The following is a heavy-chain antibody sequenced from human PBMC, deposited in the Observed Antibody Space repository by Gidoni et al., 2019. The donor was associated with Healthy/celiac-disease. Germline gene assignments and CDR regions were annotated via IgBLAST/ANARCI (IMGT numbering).Heavy chain of an antibody. Sequence: EVQLVESGGGLVQPGSSLRLSRAASGFTFDDYAMHWVRQAPGKGLEWVSGISWNSGSIGYADSVKGRFTISRDNAKNSLYLQMNSLRAEDMALYYCAKDRTPNYYYYGMDVWGQGTTVTVSS. V-gene: IGHV3-9*03. CDR1: GFTFDDYA. CDR2: ISWNSGSI. CDR3: AKDRTPNYYYYGMDV. J-gene: IGHJ6*02.